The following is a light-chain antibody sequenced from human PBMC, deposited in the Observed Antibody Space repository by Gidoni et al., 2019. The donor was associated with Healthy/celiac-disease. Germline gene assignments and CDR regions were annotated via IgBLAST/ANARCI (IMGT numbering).Light chain of an antibody. CDR3: QQSYSTLVT. J-gene: IGKJ4*01. Sequence: DIQMTPSPSSLSASVGDRVTITCRASQSISSYLNWYQQKPGKAPKLLIYAASSLQSGVPSRFSGSGSGTDFTLTISSLQPEDFATYYCQQSYSTLVTFGGGTKVEIK. V-gene: IGKV1-39*01. CDR2: AAS. CDR1: QSISSY.